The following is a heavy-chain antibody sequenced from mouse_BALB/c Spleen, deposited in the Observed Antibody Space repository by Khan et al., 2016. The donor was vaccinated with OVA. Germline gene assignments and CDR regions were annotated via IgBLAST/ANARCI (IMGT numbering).Heavy chain of an antibody. J-gene: IGHJ4*01. CDR1: GYSITSDYI. CDR3: ARSLYYSYGYALDC. V-gene: IGHV3-2*02. Sequence: VQLKQSGPGLVKPSQSLSLSCTASGYSITSDYICNWIRQPAGNKLERMGYKTSTGGTSYNPYLKGRISITRDTSNNQFFLQLKSVTTEDTATYYCARSLYYSYGYALDCWGQGTSVTVSS. D-gene: IGHD2-14*01. CDR2: KTSTGGT.